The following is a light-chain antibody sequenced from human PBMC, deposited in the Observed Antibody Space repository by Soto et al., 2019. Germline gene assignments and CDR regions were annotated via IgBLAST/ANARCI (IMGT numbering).Light chain of an antibody. CDR3: QHYNSYSEA. Sequence: DIQMTQSPSTLSESVGDRAAITCRASQTISSWLAWYQQKPGKAPKLLIYKASTLKSGITSRFSGSGSGTEFTLTISSLQPDDFATYYCQHYNSYSEAFGQGTKV. V-gene: IGKV1-5*03. CDR1: QTISSW. CDR2: KAS. J-gene: IGKJ1*01.